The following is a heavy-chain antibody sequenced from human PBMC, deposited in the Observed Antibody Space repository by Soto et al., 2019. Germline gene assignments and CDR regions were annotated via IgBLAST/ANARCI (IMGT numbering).Heavy chain of an antibody. D-gene: IGHD2-2*01. V-gene: IGHV3-30-3*01. CDR1: GFTFSSYA. Sequence: QVQLVESGGGVVQPGRSLRLSCAASGFTFSSYAMHWVRQAPGKGLEWVAIMSYDGSNEYYADSVKGRFTISRDNSKNTLYLQMNILRAEDTAVYYGARGGDLYQPLPYPVEYWGQGTLVTVSS. J-gene: IGHJ4*02. CDR3: ARGGDLYQPLPYPVEY. CDR2: MSYDGSNE.